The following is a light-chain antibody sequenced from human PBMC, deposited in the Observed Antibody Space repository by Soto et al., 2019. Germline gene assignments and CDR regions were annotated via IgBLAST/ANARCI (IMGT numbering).Light chain of an antibody. J-gene: IGKJ3*01. CDR3: QQLNTFPPA. Sequence: DLQLTQSPSFLSASVGDRITITCRASQGISSYLAWYQQKPGKAPKLLIYAASTLLSGVPSRFSGSGSETDFTLTISSLQPEDFATYYCQQLNTFPPAFGPGTQVDLK. CDR2: AAS. CDR1: QGISSY. V-gene: IGKV1-9*01.